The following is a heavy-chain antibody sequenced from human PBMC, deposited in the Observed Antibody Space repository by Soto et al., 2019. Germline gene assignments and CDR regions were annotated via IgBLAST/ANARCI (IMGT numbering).Heavy chain of an antibody. CDR3: ARGVCSSTSCYVDY. CDR1: GGSISSGGYY. CDR2: IYYSGST. D-gene: IGHD2-2*01. Sequence: QVQLQESGPGLVKPSQTLSLTCTVSGGSISSGGYYWSWIRQHPGKGLEWIGYIYYSGSTYYNPSLKSRVTISVDTSKNQFSLKLSSVTAADTAVYYCARGVCSSTSCYVDYWGQGTLVTVSS. V-gene: IGHV4-31*03. J-gene: IGHJ4*02.